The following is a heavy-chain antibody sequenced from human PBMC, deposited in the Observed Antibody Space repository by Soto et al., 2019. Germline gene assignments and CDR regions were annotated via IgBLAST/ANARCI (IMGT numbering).Heavy chain of an antibody. Sequence: QGLEWMGWMNPNSGNTGYAQKFQGRVTMTRNTSISTAYMELSSLTSEDTAVYYCARGAFFVFQAEDGIRALCTVSAFLLNRSSDL. CDR2: MNPNSGNT. D-gene: IGHD1-26*01. CDR3: ARGAFFVFQAEDGIRALCTVSAFLLNRSSDL. J-gene: IGHJ2*01. V-gene: IGHV1-8*01.